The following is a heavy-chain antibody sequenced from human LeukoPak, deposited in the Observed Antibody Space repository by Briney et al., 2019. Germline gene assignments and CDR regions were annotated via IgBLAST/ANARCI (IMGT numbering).Heavy chain of an antibody. Sequence: GGSLRLSCAASGFTFSAYSMNWVRQAPGKGLEWVSSISSSSSYIYYADSVKGRFTISRDNAKNSLYLQMNSLRAEDTAVYYCAKDRCSNGVGCYYYYMDVWGKGTTVTISS. J-gene: IGHJ6*03. V-gene: IGHV3-21*01. D-gene: IGHD2-8*01. CDR2: ISSSSSYI. CDR3: AKDRCSNGVGCYYYYMDV. CDR1: GFTFSAYS.